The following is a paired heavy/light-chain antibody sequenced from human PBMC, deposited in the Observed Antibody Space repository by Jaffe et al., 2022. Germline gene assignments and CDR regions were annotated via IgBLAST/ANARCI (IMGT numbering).Light chain of an antibody. Sequence: DIVMTQTPLSLSVTPGQPASISCESSQSLLHSNGKTYLYWYLQRPGQPPQLLIYEVSKRFSGVPDRFSGSGSGTDFTLKISRVEAEDIGVYYCMQGIQLPFTFGPGAKVDI. CDR2: EVS. V-gene: IGKV2D-29*01. CDR3: MQGIQLPFT. J-gene: IGKJ3*01. CDR1: QSLLHSNGKTY.
Heavy chain of an antibody. V-gene: IGHV3-72*01. D-gene: IGHD5-18*01. CDR2: TANKANSYAT. CDR3: ARRPYIGGGIDF. Sequence: EVHLVESGGGLVQPGGSLRLSCATSGFTFSDHYMDWVRQAPGKGLEWVGRTANKANSYATQYAASVKGRFTISRDDSKNSLYLQINSLTTEDTAVYYCARRPYIGGGIDFWGQGTLVTVSS. CDR1: GFTFSDHY. J-gene: IGHJ4*02.